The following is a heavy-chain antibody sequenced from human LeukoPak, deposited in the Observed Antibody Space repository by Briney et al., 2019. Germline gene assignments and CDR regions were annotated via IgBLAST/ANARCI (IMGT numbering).Heavy chain of an antibody. J-gene: IGHJ4*02. CDR1: GGSFSGYY. D-gene: IGHD3-22*01. CDR3: ATFRWAIGFDY. CDR2: ISHSGGT. V-gene: IGHV4-34*01. Sequence: SETLSLTCAVYGGSFSGYYWTFIRQPPGKGPEWIGEISHSGGTNYNPSLKSRVTISVDTSKNQFSLRLNSVTAADTAVYYCATFRWAIGFDYWGQGNLVTVSS.